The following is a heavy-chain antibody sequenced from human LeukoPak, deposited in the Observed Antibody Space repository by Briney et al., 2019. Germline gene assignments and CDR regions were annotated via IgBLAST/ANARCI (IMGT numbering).Heavy chain of an antibody. D-gene: IGHD2-2*01. CDR2: IIPIFGTA. CDR3: ASSHPLVVVPAAVNVWFDP. V-gene: IGHV1-69*13. J-gene: IGHJ5*02. CDR1: GGTFSSYA. Sequence: SVKVSCKASGGTFSSYAISWVRQAPGQGLEWMGGIIPIFGTANYAQKFQGRVTITADESTSTAYMELSSLRSEDTAVYYCASSHPLVVVPAAVNVWFDPWGQGTLVIVSS.